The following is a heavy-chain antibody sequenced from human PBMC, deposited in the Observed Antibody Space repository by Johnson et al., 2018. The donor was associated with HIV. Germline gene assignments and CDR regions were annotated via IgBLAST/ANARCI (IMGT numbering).Heavy chain of an antibody. J-gene: IGHJ3*02. V-gene: IGHV3-64*04. CDR2: ISRDGVNT. CDR3: ARVRASGWGSYPNDAFDI. D-gene: IGHD3-16*02. Sequence: QVQLVESGGGLVQPGGSLRLSCEASGFTFSSYAMHWVRQAPGEGLEYVSAISRDGVNTFYADSVKDRFTIFRDNSKNSLYLQMSGLRAEETAVYYCARVRASGWGSYPNDAFDIWGQGTMVTVSS. CDR1: GFTFSSYA.